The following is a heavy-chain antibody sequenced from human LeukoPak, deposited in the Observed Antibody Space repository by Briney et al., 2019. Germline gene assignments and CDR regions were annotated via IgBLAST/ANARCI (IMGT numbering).Heavy chain of an antibody. Sequence: PSETLSLTCTVSGGSISSYYWSWIRQPPGKGLEWIGYIYYSGSTNYNPSPKSRVTISVDTSKNQFSLKLSSVTAADTAVYYCASSSWYSVNWFDPWGQGTLVTVSS. V-gene: IGHV4-59*08. CDR3: ASSSWYSVNWFDP. J-gene: IGHJ5*02. D-gene: IGHD6-13*01. CDR2: IYYSGST. CDR1: GGSISSYY.